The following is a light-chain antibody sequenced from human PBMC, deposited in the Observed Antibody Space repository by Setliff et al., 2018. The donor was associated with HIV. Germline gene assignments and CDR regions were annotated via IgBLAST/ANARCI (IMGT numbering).Light chain of an antibody. Sequence: SSALTQPPSVSVVPGKTARITCGGNNIGSKSVHWYQQKPGRAPVLIIYFDSDRPSGIPERFSGSNSGNTATLSLSRVEVGDEADYYCQVWDSSSDHVIFGGGTK. CDR2: FDS. J-gene: IGLJ2*01. V-gene: IGLV3-21*04. CDR1: NIGSKS. CDR3: QVWDSSSDHVI.